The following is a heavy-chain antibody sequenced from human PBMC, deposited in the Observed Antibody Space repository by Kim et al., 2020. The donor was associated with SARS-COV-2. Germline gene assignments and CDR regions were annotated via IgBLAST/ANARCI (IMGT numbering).Heavy chain of an antibody. J-gene: IGHJ2*01. D-gene: IGHD3-9*01. Sequence: ASVKVSCKASGYTFTSYAMHWVRQAPGQRLEWMGWINAGNGNTKYSQKFQGRVTITRDTSASTAYMELSSLRSEDTAVYYCARGVTYYDILTGPPNWYFDLWGRGTLVTVSS. CDR3: ARGVTYYDILTGPPNWYFDL. V-gene: IGHV1-3*01. CDR1: GYTFTSYA. CDR2: INAGNGNT.